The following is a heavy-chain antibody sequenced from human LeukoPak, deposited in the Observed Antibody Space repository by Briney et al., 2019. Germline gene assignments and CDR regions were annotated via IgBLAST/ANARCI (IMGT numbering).Heavy chain of an antibody. CDR3: ARHIGGGIEDMDV. V-gene: IGHV4-4*09. D-gene: IGHD3-16*02. CDR1: GGSISSYY. CDR2: IYTSGST. Sequence: SETLSLTCTVSGGSISSYYWSWIRQPPGKGLEWIGYIYTSGSTNYNPSLKSRVTISVDTSKNQFSLKLSSVTAADTAVYYCARHIGGGIEDMDVWGRGTKVTVSS. J-gene: IGHJ6*03.